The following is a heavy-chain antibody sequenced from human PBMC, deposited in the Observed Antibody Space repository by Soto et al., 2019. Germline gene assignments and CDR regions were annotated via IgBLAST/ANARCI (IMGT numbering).Heavy chain of an antibody. Sequence: SETLSLTCTVSGGSISCSSYYWGWIRQPPGKGLEWIGSIYYSGSTYYNPSLKSRVTISVDTSKNQFSLKLSSVTAADTAVYYCARQVVAAGYGMDVWGQGTTVTVSS. CDR1: GGSISCSSYY. J-gene: IGHJ6*02. CDR3: ARQVVAAGYGMDV. CDR2: IYYSGST. V-gene: IGHV4-39*01. D-gene: IGHD3-22*01.